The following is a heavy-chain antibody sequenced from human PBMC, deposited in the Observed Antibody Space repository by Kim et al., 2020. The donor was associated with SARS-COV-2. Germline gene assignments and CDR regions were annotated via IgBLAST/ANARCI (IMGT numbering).Heavy chain of an antibody. J-gene: IGHJ5*02. CDR1: GYTFKDYY. D-gene: IGHD3-3*01. CDR3: ARAQVLSFGHFPDL. Sequence: ASVKVSCKASGYTFKDYYIHWVRQAPGQGLQWMGRISPFNGVSVFAQNFQDRVTMTYDTSINTAFMDLRTLTPGDTAVYFCARAQVLSFGHFPDLWGQGT. V-gene: IGHV1-2*06. CDR2: ISPFNGVS.